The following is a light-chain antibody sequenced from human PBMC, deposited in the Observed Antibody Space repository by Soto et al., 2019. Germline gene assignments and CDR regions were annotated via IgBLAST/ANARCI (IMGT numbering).Light chain of an antibody. CDR1: QSIRST. V-gene: IGKV3-15*01. CDR2: DAS. CDR3: QQYGSSPSST. Sequence: ETVMTQSPATLSVSPGERATLSCRASQSIRSTLAWFQQKPGQAPRLLIYDASKRATGIPARFSGSGSGTEFTLTISSLQSEDFAVYYCQQYGSSPSSTFGQGTRLEIK. J-gene: IGKJ5*01.